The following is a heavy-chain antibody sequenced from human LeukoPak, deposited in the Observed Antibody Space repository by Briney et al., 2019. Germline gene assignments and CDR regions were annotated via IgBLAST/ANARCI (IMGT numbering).Heavy chain of an antibody. CDR1: GFTFSSNW. V-gene: IGHV3-7*01. D-gene: IGHD2-21*01. Sequence: PGGSLRLSCAASGFTFSSNWMSWVRQAPGKGLEWVANIRQDGSDKYYMDSVKGRFTISRDNAKNSLSLQMNSLRVEDTAVYYCARDRDCGDRGCYPHFDYWGQGVRVTVSS. J-gene: IGHJ4*02. CDR2: IRQDGSDK. CDR3: ARDRDCGDRGCYPHFDY.